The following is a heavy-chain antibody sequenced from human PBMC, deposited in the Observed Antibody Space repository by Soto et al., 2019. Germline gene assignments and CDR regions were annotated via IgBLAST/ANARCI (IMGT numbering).Heavy chain of an antibody. CDR2: IYHSGST. V-gene: IGHV4-30-2*01. J-gene: IGHJ5*02. CDR1: GGSISSGGYS. D-gene: IGHD6-13*01. Sequence: PSETLSLTCAVSGGSISSGGYSWSWIRQPPGKGLEWIGYIYHSGSTYYNPSLKSRVTISVDRSKNQFSLKLSSVTAADTAVYYCARGGSSWYYAGGPQNKSWFDPWGQGTLVTVSS. CDR3: ARGGSSWYYAGGPQNKSWFDP.